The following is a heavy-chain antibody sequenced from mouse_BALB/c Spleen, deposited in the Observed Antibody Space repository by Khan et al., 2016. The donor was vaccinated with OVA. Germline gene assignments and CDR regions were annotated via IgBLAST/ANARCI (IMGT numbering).Heavy chain of an antibody. D-gene: IGHD2-12*01. Sequence: QLQQSGPEVVRPGVSVKISCKGSGYTFTDYAMHWVKQSHAKSPEWIGVISTYNGDTNYNQKFKGKATMTVAKSSSTVYMELVRLTSEDSAIYYCAYSYAWAMDYWGQGTSVTVSA. CDR3: AYSYAWAMDY. J-gene: IGHJ4*01. CDR1: GYTFTDYA. V-gene: IGHV1S137*01. CDR2: ISTYNGDT.